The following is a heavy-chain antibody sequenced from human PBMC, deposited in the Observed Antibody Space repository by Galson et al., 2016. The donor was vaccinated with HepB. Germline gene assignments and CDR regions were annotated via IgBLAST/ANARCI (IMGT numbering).Heavy chain of an antibody. CDR2: ISGTSPTI. Sequence: SLRLSCAASGFTSSHYSMIWVRQAPGKGLEWISYISGTSPTIYYADSVRGRLTVSSDNAKNSLYLQMNSLRDEDTAVYYCARVSYITMMVVVVDPWGQGTLVTVSS. CDR3: ARVSYITMMVVVVDP. J-gene: IGHJ5*02. V-gene: IGHV3-48*02. CDR1: GFTSSHYS. D-gene: IGHD3-22*01.